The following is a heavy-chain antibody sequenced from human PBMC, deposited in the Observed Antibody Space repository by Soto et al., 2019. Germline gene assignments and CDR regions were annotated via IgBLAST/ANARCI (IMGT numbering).Heavy chain of an antibody. CDR2: INHSGST. CDR1: GGSFSGYY. CDR3: AGFSTSSAYGVGRYSGYYYYYMDV. D-gene: IGHD2-2*01. J-gene: IGHJ6*03. Sequence: SETLSLTCAVYGGSFSGYYWSWIRQPPGKGLEWIGEINHSGSTNYNPSLKSRVTISVDTSKNQFSLKLSSVTAADTAVYYCAGFSTSSAYGVGRYSGYYYYYMDVWGKGTTVTVSS. V-gene: IGHV4-34*01.